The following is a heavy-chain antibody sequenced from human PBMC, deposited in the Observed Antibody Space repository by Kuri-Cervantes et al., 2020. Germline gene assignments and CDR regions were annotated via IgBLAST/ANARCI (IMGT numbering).Heavy chain of an antibody. CDR1: GFTFSSYS. Sequence: GESLKISCAASGFTFSSYSMNWVRQAPGKGLEWVSSISSSSSYIYYADSVKGRFTISRDNAKNSLYLQMNSLRAEDTAVYYCARTTRIQLWLMDVWGQGTTVTVSS. D-gene: IGHD5-18*01. V-gene: IGHV3-21*04. CDR2: ISSSSSYI. CDR3: ARTTRIQLWLMDV. J-gene: IGHJ6*02.